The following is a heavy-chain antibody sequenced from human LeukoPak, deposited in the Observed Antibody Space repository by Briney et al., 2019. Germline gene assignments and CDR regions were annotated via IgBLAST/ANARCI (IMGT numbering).Heavy chain of an antibody. Sequence: ASVKVSCKASGYTFTSYYMHWVRQAPGQGLEWMGIINPSGGSTSYAQKFQGRVTITRDTSTSTVYMELSSLRSEDTAVYYCARDSIYGDYEWTYYYYYGMDVWGQGTTVTVSS. V-gene: IGHV1-46*01. CDR3: ARDSIYGDYEWTYYYYYGMDV. D-gene: IGHD4-17*01. CDR2: INPSGGST. J-gene: IGHJ6*02. CDR1: GYTFTSYY.